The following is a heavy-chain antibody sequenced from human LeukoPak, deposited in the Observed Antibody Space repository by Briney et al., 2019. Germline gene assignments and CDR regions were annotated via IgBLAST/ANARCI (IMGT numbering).Heavy chain of an antibody. D-gene: IGHD3-10*01. V-gene: IGHV3-23*01. J-gene: IGHJ4*02. CDR1: GFIFSSYA. CDR2: ISGSGGST. Sequence: GGSLRLSCAASGFIFSSYAMSWVRQAPGKGLEWVSVISGSGGSTHYADSVKGRFTISRDNSKNTVYLQMNSLRAEDTAVYYCAKDRSDNGNPYYCFDYWGQGTLVTVSS. CDR3: AKDRSDNGNPYYCFDY.